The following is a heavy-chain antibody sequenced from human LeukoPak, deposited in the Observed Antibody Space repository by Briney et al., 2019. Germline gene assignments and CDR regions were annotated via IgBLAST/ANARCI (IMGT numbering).Heavy chain of an antibody. Sequence: GSLRLSCAASGFTFSSYGMSWVRQAPGKGLEWVSSINGSGGRTFYADSVKGRFTISRDNSKNTLYLQMNSLRAEDTAIYYCARGPKYFDWLLSTTLYYFDYWGQGTLVTVSS. D-gene: IGHD3-9*01. V-gene: IGHV3-23*01. CDR2: INGSGGRT. CDR3: ARGPKYFDWLLSTTLYYFDY. J-gene: IGHJ4*02. CDR1: GFTFSSYG.